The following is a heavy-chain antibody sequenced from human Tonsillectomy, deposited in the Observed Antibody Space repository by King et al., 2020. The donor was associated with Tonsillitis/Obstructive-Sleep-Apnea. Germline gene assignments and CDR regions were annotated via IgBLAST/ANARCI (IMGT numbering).Heavy chain of an antibody. D-gene: IGHD4-11*01. CDR1: GFTFSSYS. Sequence: DVQLVESGGGLVQPGGSLRLFCAASGFTFSSYSMNWVRQAPGKGLEWVSYISSSSSTIYYADSVKGRFTISRDNAKNSLYLQMNSLRDEDTAVYYCARDTVFYSNPDYYYYYMDVWGKGTTVTVSS. CDR2: ISSSSSTI. V-gene: IGHV3-48*02. J-gene: IGHJ6*03. CDR3: ARDTVFYSNPDYYYYYMDV.